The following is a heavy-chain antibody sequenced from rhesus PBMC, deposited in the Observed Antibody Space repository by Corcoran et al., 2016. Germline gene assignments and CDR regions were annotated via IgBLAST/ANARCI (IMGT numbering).Heavy chain of an antibody. CDR2: IYPGDSDT. J-gene: IGHJ4*01. CDR1: GYSFTSSW. D-gene: IGHD1-20*01. Sequence: EVQLVQSGAEVKRPGESLRISCKTSGYSFTSSWISWVRQMPGKGLEWMGSIYPGDSDTRYSPSFQGQVTISADNSISTTDLQWSSLKASDTATYYCAKRVYSWNNYYFDYWGQGVLVTVSS. V-gene: IGHV5S1*01. CDR3: AKRVYSWNNYYFDY.